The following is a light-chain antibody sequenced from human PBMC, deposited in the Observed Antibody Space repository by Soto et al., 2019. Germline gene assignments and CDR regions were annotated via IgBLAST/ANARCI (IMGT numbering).Light chain of an antibody. CDR2: DVS. CDR3: QQFNTYPIT. J-gene: IGKJ5*01. Sequence: IQLTQSPSSLSASVGDRVTITCRASQDIRGALAWYQQKPGKAPKLLIYDVSSLQSGVPSRFSGSGSGTDFTLTISSPQPEDFATYYCQQFNTYPITFGQGTRLEIK. CDR1: QDIRGA. V-gene: IGKV1-13*02.